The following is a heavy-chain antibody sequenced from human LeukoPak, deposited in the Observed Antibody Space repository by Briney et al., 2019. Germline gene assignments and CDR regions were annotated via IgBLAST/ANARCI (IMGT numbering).Heavy chain of an antibody. CDR2: VNPNSGNT. CDR3: ARGRSFGGVHRPRGYWFDP. CDR1: GYTFTSYD. D-gene: IGHD3-16*01. Sequence: ASVKVSCKASGYTFTSYDINWVRQATGQGLEWMGWVNPNSGNTGYAQKFQGRVTMTRNTSISTAYMELSSLRSEDTAVYYCARGRSFGGVHRPRGYWFDPWGQGTLVTVSS. J-gene: IGHJ5*02. V-gene: IGHV1-8*01.